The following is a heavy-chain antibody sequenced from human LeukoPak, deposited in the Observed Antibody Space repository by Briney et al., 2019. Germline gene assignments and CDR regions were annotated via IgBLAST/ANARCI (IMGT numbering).Heavy chain of an antibody. CDR3: AKKGGAVAGASPGDWYFDL. CDR2: ISWNSGSI. CDR1: GFTFDDYA. J-gene: IGHJ2*01. Sequence: GRSLRLSCAASGFTFDDYAMHWVRQAPGKGLEWVSGISWNSGSIGYADSVKGRFTISRDDAKNSLYLQMNSLRAEDTALYYCAKKGGAVAGASPGDWYFDLWGRGTLVTVSS. V-gene: IGHV3-9*01. D-gene: IGHD6-19*01.